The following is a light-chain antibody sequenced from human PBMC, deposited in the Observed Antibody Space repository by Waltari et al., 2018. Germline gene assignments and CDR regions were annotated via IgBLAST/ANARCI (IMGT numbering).Light chain of an antibody. CDR1: SGSVYSPSY. Sequence: QTVVTQEPSLSLSPGGTVKLTCALSSGSVYSPSYATWYQQPPGQPPRTLISTGYSRSSWVPDGFSGSIFGNKAVLTITGAQADDECDYYCSLYMGSGIWVFGGGTKLTVL. CDR2: TGY. J-gene: IGLJ3*02. CDR3: SLYMGSGIWV. V-gene: IGLV8-61*01.